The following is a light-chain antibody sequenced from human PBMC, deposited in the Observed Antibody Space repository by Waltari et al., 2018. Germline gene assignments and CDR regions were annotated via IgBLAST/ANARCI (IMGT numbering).Light chain of an antibody. Sequence: EIVMTQSPDSLTVSLGERATVNCKSRQSVLSSSNNKNFLAWYQQKPGQPPKLLIYWASTRGSGVPDRFSGSGSGTDFTLTISSLQAEDVAVYYCQQYYITPPTFGQGTKVEIK. J-gene: IGKJ1*01. CDR3: QQYYITPPT. CDR2: WAS. V-gene: IGKV4-1*01. CDR1: QSVLSSSNNKNF.